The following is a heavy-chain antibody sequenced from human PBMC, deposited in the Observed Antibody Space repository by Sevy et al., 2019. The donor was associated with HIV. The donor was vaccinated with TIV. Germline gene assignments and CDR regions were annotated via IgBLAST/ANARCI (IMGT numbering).Heavy chain of an antibody. CDR1: GFSLNSYW. D-gene: IGHD6-13*01. Sequence: GGSLRLSCAASGFSLNSYWMSWVRQAPGKGREGVANIKQDGSVTYYVDSVKGRFTISRDNARNFLYLQMNSLRAEDTARYYCVRAIAADGSFWGQGTLVTVSS. CDR2: IKQDGSVT. CDR3: VRAIAADGSF. J-gene: IGHJ4*02. V-gene: IGHV3-7*01.